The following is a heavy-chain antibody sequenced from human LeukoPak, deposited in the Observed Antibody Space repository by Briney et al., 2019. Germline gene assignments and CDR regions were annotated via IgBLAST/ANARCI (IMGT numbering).Heavy chain of an antibody. Sequence: SVKVSCKASGGTFSSYAISWVRQAPGQGLEWMGRIIPIFGTANYAQKFQGRVTITTDESTSTAYMELSGLRSEDTAVYYCARGTRYSGSYLDWGQGTLVTVSS. CDR3: ARGTRYSGSYLD. D-gene: IGHD1-26*01. CDR1: GGTFSSYA. V-gene: IGHV1-69*05. J-gene: IGHJ4*02. CDR2: IIPIFGTA.